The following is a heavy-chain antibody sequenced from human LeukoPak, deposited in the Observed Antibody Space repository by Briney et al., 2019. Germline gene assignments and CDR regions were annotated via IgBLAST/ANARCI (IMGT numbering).Heavy chain of an antibody. J-gene: IGHJ4*02. Sequence: SETLSLTCTVSGGCISSYYWSWIRQPAGKGLVLIGRIYTSGTTHYNPSLKSRVTMSVDTSKHQFSLKLSSVTAADTDVYYCARLGDYYDSSGYSYYFDYWGQGTLVTVSS. CDR3: ARLGDYYDSSGYSYYFDY. V-gene: IGHV4-4*07. CDR1: GGCISSYY. D-gene: IGHD3-22*01. CDR2: IYTSGTT.